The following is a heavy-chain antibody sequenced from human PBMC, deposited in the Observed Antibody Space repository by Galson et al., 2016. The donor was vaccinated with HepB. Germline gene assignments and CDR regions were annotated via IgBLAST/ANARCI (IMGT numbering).Heavy chain of an antibody. CDR1: GISFSTKW. V-gene: IGHV3-7*04. J-gene: IGHJ3*02. CDR2: IKQDGSER. Sequence: SLRLSCAASGISFSTKWMSWVRQAPGKGLEWVANIKQDGSERYYVDSVKGRFTISRDNSKNSLYLQMNSLRAEDTAVYYCVRDSGYCTNIDCRGDAFDIWGKGQWSPCLQ. D-gene: IGHD2-8*01. CDR3: VRDSGYCTNIDCRGDAFDI.